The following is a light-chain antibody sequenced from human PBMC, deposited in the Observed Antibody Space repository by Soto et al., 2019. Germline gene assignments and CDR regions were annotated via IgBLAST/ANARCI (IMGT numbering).Light chain of an antibody. CDR3: HQHGISPFT. V-gene: IGKV3-20*01. CDR2: GSS. J-gene: IGKJ3*01. Sequence: EVVLTQSPGTLSLSPGERATLSCRASQSVSSSYFAWYQHKPGQAPRLLIYGSSGRATGIPDRFSGGGSGTDFTPTISRLEPEDYAVYYCHQHGISPFTFGPGTKVDI. CDR1: QSVSSSY.